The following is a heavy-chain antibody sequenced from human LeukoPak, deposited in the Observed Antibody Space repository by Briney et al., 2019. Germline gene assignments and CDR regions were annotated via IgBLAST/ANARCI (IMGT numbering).Heavy chain of an antibody. Sequence: GGSLRLSCAASGFTFSSYGMHWVRQAPGKGLEWVAVISYDGSNKYYADSVKGRFTISRDNSKSTLYLQMNSLRAEDTAVYYCARDYSSSWYLYYYYGMDVWGQGTTVTVSS. CDR3: ARDYSSSWYLYYYYGMDV. V-gene: IGHV3-30*03. J-gene: IGHJ6*02. CDR1: GFTFSSYG. D-gene: IGHD6-13*01. CDR2: ISYDGSNK.